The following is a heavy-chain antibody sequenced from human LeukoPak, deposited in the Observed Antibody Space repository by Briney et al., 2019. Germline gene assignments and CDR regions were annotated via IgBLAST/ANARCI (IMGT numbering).Heavy chain of an antibody. CDR2: ISYDGSNK. V-gene: IGHV3-30*04. J-gene: IGHJ4*02. CDR3: AKASIRSGSQPYFDY. CDR1: GFTFSSYA. D-gene: IGHD2-15*01. Sequence: GGSLRLSCAASGFTFSSYAMHWVRQAPGKGLEWVAVISYDGSNKYYADSVKGRFTISRDNSKNTLYLQMNSLRAEDTAVYYCAKASIRSGSQPYFDYWGQGTLVTVSS.